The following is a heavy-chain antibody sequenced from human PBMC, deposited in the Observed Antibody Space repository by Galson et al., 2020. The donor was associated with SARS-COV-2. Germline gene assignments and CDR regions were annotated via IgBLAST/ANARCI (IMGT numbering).Heavy chain of an antibody. CDR1: GGTISSGSYH. J-gene: IGHJ5*02. V-gene: IGHV4-61*02. CDR2: IYTSGST. D-gene: IGHD2-2*01. CDR3: AAEGVIVVVPAAIGFDP. Sequence: ETSETLSLTCTVSGGTISSGSYHWSWIRQPAGKGLEWIRRIYTSGSTNYNPSLKSRVTISVDTSKNQFSLKLSSVTAADTAVYYCAAEGVIVVVPAAIGFDPWGQGTLVTVSS.